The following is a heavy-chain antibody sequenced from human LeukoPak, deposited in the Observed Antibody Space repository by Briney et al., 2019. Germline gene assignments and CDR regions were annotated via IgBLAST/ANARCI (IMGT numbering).Heavy chain of an antibody. CDR1: GYTFTGYY. V-gene: IGHV1-2*02. J-gene: IGHJ4*02. D-gene: IGHD3-10*01. CDR3: ARDKYYYGSGSLTFDY. Sequence: ASVKVSCKASGYTFTGYYMHWVRQAPGRGLEWMGWINPNSGGTNYAQKFQGRVTMTRDTSISTAYMELSRLRSDDTAVYYCARDKYYYGSGSLTFDYWGQGTLVTVSS. CDR2: INPNSGGT.